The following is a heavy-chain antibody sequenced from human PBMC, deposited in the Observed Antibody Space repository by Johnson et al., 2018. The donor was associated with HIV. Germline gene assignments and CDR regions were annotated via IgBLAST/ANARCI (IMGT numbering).Heavy chain of an antibody. CDR3: ATSVGDGYNSDPFDM. CDR1: GFTFSSYA. J-gene: IGHJ3*02. Sequence: VQLVESGGGVVQPGRSLRLSCAASGFTFSSYAMHWVRQAPGKGLEWVGRIKSEIDGGTTDYGAPVKGRFTISRDDSKSTLHLQMNSLQTEDTAVYYCATSVGDGYNSDPFDMWGQGTMVTVSS. CDR2: IKSEIDGGTT. D-gene: IGHD5-24*01. V-gene: IGHV3-15*01.